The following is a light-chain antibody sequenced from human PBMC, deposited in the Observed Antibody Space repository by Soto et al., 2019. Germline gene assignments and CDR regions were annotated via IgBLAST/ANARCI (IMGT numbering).Light chain of an antibody. Sequence: EIVLTQSPGTLSLSPGERATLSSRASQSVSNSNLAWYQQKPGQAPRLLIYGASTRATGIPDRLSGSGSGTDFALTVSRLEPEDFAVYYCSQYGSSPWTFGQGTKVEVK. CDR3: SQYGSSPWT. CDR1: QSVSNSN. J-gene: IGKJ1*01. V-gene: IGKV3-20*01. CDR2: GAS.